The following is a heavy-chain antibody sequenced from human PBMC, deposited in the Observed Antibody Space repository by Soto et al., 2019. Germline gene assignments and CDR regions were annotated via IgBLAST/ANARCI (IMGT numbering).Heavy chain of an antibody. V-gene: IGHV1-18*01. J-gene: IGHJ4*02. CDR3: VRDSSCYRVPVDY. CDR1: GYTFSNYG. Sequence: QIRLVQSGSEVKKPGASVKVSCKASGYTFSNYGISWVRQAPGQGLEWMGWISTNNGNTDYSQKVQGRVTMTTDTSTSTAYMELKSLRSDDTGVYYCVRDSSCYRVPVDYWGQGSLITVSS. D-gene: IGHD3-22*01. CDR2: ISTNNGNT.